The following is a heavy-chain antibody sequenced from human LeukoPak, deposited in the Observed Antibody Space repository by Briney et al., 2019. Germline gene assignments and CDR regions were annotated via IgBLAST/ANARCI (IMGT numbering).Heavy chain of an antibody. V-gene: IGHV1-46*01. D-gene: IGHD6-19*01. CDR1: GYTFTSYY. CDR2: INPSGGST. CDR3: ARVLSRIAVARRAEPLRARYYYYYMDV. J-gene: IGHJ6*03. Sequence: ASVKVSCKASGYTFTSYYMHWVRQAPGQGLEWMGIINPSGGSTSYAQKFQGRVTMTRDMSTSTVYMELSSLRSEDTAVYYCARVLSRIAVARRAEPLRARYYYYYMDVWGKGTTVTVSS.